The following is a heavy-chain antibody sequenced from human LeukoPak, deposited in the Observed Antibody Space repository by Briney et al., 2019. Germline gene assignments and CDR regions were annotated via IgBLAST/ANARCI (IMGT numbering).Heavy chain of an antibody. V-gene: IGHV1-18*01. Sequence: ASMKVSCKASGYTFTSYGISWVRQAPGQGLEWMGWISAYNSNTNYAQKLQGRVTMTTDTSTSTAYMELRSLRSDDTAVYYCARAECCSSTSCYSGGRLYSSSAGDYWGQGTLVTVSS. CDR1: GYTFTSYG. J-gene: IGHJ4*02. CDR2: ISAYNSNT. CDR3: ARAECCSSTSCYSGGRLYSSSAGDY. D-gene: IGHD2-2*01.